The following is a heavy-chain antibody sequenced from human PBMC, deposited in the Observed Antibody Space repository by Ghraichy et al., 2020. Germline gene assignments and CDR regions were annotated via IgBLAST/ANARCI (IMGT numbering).Heavy chain of an antibody. V-gene: IGHV4-59*08. D-gene: IGHD4-17*01. CDR2: IYYSGST. J-gene: IGHJ4*02. Sequence: SETLSLTCTVSGGSISSYYWSWIRQPPGKGLEWIGYIYYSGSTNYNPSLKSRVTISVGTSTNQFSLKLSSVTAADTAVYYCATLTVTTLYFWYWGQGTLVTVSS. CDR1: GGSISSYY. CDR3: ATLTVTTLYFWY.